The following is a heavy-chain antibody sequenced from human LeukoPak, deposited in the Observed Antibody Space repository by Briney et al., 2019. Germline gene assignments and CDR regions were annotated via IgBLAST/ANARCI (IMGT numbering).Heavy chain of an antibody. CDR1: GGSISSYY. D-gene: IGHD6-13*01. Sequence: SSETLSLTCTVSGGSISSYYWSWIRQPAGKGLEWIGRIYTSGSTNYNPSLKSRVSISVDTSKSQFSLRLTSVTAADTAVYYCARHSSSWLDYWGQGTLVTVSS. CDR2: IYTSGST. J-gene: IGHJ4*02. CDR3: ARHSSSWLDY. V-gene: IGHV4-4*07.